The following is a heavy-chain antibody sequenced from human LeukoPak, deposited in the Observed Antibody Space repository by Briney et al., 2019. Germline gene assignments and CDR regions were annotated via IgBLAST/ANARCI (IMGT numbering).Heavy chain of an antibody. CDR2: INHSGST. Sequence: PSGTLSLTCAVYGGSFSGYYWSWIRQPPGKGLEWIGEINHSGSTNYNPSLKSRVTISVDTSKNQFSLKLSSVTAADTAVYYCARAAVAYFDYWGQGTLVTVSS. V-gene: IGHV4-34*01. CDR3: ARAAVAYFDY. D-gene: IGHD6-19*01. CDR1: GGSFSGYY. J-gene: IGHJ4*02.